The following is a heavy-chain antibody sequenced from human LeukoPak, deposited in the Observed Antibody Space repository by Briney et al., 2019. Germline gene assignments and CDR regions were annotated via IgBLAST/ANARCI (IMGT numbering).Heavy chain of an antibody. Sequence: SETLSLTCTVSGGSISSYYWSWIRQPAGKGLEWIGRIHSSGDTNYNPSLKSRVTISVDTSKNQFSLKLSSVTAADTAVYYCALTNYYDSSGGDNWFDPWGQGTLVTVSS. CDR1: GGSISSYY. D-gene: IGHD3-22*01. CDR2: IHSSGDT. V-gene: IGHV4-4*07. CDR3: ALTNYYDSSGGDNWFDP. J-gene: IGHJ5*02.